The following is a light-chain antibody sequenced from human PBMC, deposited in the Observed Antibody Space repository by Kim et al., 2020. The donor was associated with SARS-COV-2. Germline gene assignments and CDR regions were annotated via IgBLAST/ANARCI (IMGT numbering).Light chain of an antibody. Sequence: IVLKPSQGTLSLSPGERATLSCRASQSVSSSYLAWYQQKPGQAPRLLIYDASSRATAIPDRVSGSGSGTDFTLTISRLEPEDFAVYYCQQYGSSPLTFGQGTRVEI. CDR1: QSVSSSY. J-gene: IGKJ1*01. CDR3: QQYGSSPLT. V-gene: IGKV3-20*01. CDR2: DAS.